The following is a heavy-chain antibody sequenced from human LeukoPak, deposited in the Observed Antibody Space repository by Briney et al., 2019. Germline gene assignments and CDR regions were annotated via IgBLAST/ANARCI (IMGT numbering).Heavy chain of an antibody. CDR1: GGSISSSSYY. Sequence: PSGTLSLTCAVSGGSISSSSYYWGWIRQPPGKGLEWIGSIYYSGSTYYNPSLKSRVTISVDTSKNQFSLKLSSVTAADTAVYYCARDYYDSSGYYPLFDYWGQGTLVTVSS. CDR2: IYYSGST. J-gene: IGHJ4*02. CDR3: ARDYYDSSGYYPLFDY. V-gene: IGHV4-39*07. D-gene: IGHD3-22*01.